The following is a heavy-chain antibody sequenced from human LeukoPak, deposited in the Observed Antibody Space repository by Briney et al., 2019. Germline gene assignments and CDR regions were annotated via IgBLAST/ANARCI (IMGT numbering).Heavy chain of an antibody. J-gene: IGHJ4*02. CDR3: ARDRAGGAHYYDSSGYSY. CDR1: GFTFSSYS. Sequence: GGSLRLSCAASGFTFSSYSMNWVRQAPGKGLEWIAYISSSSSTIYYADSVEGRFTISRDNAKDSLYLQMHSLRAEDTAVYYCARDRAGGAHYYDSSGYSYWGQGTLVTVSS. D-gene: IGHD3-22*01. V-gene: IGHV3-48*01. CDR2: ISSSSSTI.